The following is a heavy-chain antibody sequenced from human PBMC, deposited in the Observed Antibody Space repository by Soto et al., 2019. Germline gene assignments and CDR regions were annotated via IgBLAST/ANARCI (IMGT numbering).Heavy chain of an antibody. CDR1: GFTFSSYA. CDR2: ISGSGGST. D-gene: IGHD4-17*01. Sequence: PGGSLRLSCAASGFTFSSYAMSWVRQAPGKGLEWVSAISGSGGSTYYADSVKGRFTISRDNSKNTLYLQMNSLRAEDTAVYYCAKDRDPHDYGDYEGMFDYWGQGTLVTVSS. V-gene: IGHV3-23*01. J-gene: IGHJ4*02. CDR3: AKDRDPHDYGDYEGMFDY.